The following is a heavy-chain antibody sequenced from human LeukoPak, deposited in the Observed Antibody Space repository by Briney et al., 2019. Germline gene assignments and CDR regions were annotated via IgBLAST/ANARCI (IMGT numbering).Heavy chain of an antibody. CDR3: ARIATAGKVNYYYYNMDV. J-gene: IGHJ6*03. CDR1: GYSFTSYW. Sequence: GESLKISCKGSGYSFTSYWIGWVRQMPGKGLEWMGIIYPGDSDTRYSPSFQGQVTISADKSISTAYLRWSSLKASDTAMYYCARIATAGKVNYYYYNMDVWGKGTTVTISS. D-gene: IGHD6-13*01. V-gene: IGHV5-51*01. CDR2: IYPGDSDT.